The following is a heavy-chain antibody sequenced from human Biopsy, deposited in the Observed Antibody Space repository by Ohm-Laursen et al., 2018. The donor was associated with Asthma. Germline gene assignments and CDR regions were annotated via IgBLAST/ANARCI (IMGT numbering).Heavy chain of an antibody. J-gene: IGHJ5*02. CDR2: IFYSGCA. V-gene: IGHV4-39*02. CDR3: AGPWSGTGLHDVYNLFHP. CDR1: GAFIMSTNY. D-gene: IGHD1-14*01. Sequence: TLSLTCTVSGAFIMSTNYWGWIRQPPGKRLEWLGSIFYSGCASYNPSVKSRLSLSGDTSKGLFSLKLSSVNAAETAVYFCAGPWSGTGLHDVYNLFHPWGQGNLVTVS.